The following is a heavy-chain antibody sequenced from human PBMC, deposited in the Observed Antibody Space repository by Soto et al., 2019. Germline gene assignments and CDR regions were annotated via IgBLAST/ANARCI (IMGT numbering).Heavy chain of an antibody. Sequence: GGSLRLSCAASGFTVSSNYMSWVRQAPGKGLEWVSVIYSGGSTYYADSVKGRFTISRDNSKNTLYLQMNSLRAEDTAGYYCARQGDLYYYDSSGSAPYYYYGMDVWGQGTTVTVSS. D-gene: IGHD3-22*01. J-gene: IGHJ6*02. V-gene: IGHV3-66*04. CDR3: ARQGDLYYYDSSGSAPYYYYGMDV. CDR1: GFTVSSNY. CDR2: IYSGGST.